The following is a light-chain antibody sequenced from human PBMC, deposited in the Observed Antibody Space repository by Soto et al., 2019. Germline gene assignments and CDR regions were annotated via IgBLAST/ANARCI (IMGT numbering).Light chain of an antibody. Sequence: IVMTQSPGTLSLSPGERATLSCRASQSVSSSYLDWYQHKPGQAPRLLIFGASTRTTGIPDNFSASGSGTDFTLIISRLEPEDFAVYYCQLYGTSPLTFGQGTKLEVK. CDR3: QLYGTSPLT. CDR1: QSVSSSY. J-gene: IGKJ1*01. V-gene: IGKV3-20*01. CDR2: GAS.